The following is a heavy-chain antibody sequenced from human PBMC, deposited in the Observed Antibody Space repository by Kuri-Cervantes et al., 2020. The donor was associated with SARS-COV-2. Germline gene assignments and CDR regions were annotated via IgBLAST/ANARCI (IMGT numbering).Heavy chain of an antibody. CDR1: GFTFSSYG. CDR3: ARDQGGYYGSGSFDS. CDR2: ISSSSSYI. D-gene: IGHD3-10*01. Sequence: GGSLRLSCAASGFTFSSYGMNWVRQAPGKGLEWVSSISSSSSYIYYADSVKGRFTISRDNAKNSLYLQMNSLRAEDTAVYYCARDQGGYYGSGSFDSWGQGTLVTVSS. J-gene: IGHJ4*02. V-gene: IGHV3-21*01.